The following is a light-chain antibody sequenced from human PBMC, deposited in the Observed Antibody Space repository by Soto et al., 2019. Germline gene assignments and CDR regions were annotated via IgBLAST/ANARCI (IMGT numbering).Light chain of an antibody. J-gene: IGKJ5*01. V-gene: IGKV3-15*01. Sequence: EIVMTQSPGTLSLSPGDTATLSCRASQSLGGNLAWYQQKPGQAPRLLIYDASPSPTGIPARFSGSGSGTEFTLPISSLQSEDFALYFCQQHNNWPIPFGQGTDWRL. CDR1: QSLGGN. CDR2: DAS. CDR3: QQHNNWPIP.